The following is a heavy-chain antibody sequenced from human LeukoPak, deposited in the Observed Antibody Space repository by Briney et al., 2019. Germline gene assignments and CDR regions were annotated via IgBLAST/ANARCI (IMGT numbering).Heavy chain of an antibody. CDR2: IYPGDSDT. CDR1: GYSFTTYW. J-gene: IGHJ4*02. CDR3: ARSKGCGGGTCYPDY. V-gene: IGHV5-51*01. D-gene: IGHD2-15*01. Sequence: PGESLKISCKGSGYSFTTYWIGWVRRMPGKGLEWMGIIYPGDSDTRYSPSFQGQVTISADKSITTAYLQWSSLKASDSAMYYCARSKGCGGGTCYPDYWGQGTLVTVSS.